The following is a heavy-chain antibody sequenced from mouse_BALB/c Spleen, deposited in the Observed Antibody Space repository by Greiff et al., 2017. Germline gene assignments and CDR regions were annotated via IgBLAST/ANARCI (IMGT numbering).Heavy chain of an antibody. CDR1: GYTFTSYN. D-gene: IGHD2-1*01. CDR3: AVYGNYYAMDY. V-gene: IGHV1-12*01. Sequence: QVQLQQPGAELVKPGASVKMSCKASGYTFTSYNMHWVKQTPGQGLEWIGAIYPGNGDTSYNQKFKGKATLTADKSSSTAYMQLSSLTSEDSAVYYCAVYGNYYAMDYWGQGTSVTVSS. J-gene: IGHJ4*01. CDR2: IYPGNGDT.